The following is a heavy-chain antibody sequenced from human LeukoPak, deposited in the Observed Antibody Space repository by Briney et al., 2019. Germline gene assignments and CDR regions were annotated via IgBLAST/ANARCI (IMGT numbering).Heavy chain of an antibody. CDR1: GFTFSNYA. CDR2: ISGTYTTT. J-gene: IGHJ4*02. Sequence: PGGSLRLSCAASGFTFSNYAMNWVRQAPGQGLEWLSAISGTYTTTYYADSLKGRFTVSRDNAKNTLYLQVNNLRAEDTAVYYCARGPNSNWSGLDFWGQGTLLTVSS. CDR3: ARGPNSNWSGLDF. V-gene: IGHV3-23*01. D-gene: IGHD6-6*01.